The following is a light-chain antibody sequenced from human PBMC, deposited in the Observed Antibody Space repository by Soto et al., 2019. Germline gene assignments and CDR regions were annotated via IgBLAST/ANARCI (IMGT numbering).Light chain of an antibody. Sequence: EIVLTQSPATLSLSPGERATLSCRASQSVSSYLAWYQQKPGQAPRLLIYGASNRATGIPARFSGSGSGTDFTLTISSLEPEDFAVYYCQQRSNWPPLITFGQGTRLEI. CDR1: QSVSSY. CDR3: QQRSNWPPLIT. V-gene: IGKV3-11*01. J-gene: IGKJ5*01. CDR2: GAS.